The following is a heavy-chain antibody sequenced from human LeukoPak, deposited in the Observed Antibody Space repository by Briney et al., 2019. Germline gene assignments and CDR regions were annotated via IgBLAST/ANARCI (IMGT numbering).Heavy chain of an antibody. Sequence: GGSLRLSCAASGFAFSSYAMHWVRQPPGKGLEWVAVISYDGSNEYYADSVKGRFTISRDNSKNTLYLQMHSLRAEDTAVYYCAKSAYDTTTYFDYWGQGTLVTVPS. CDR2: ISYDGSNE. CDR3: AKSAYDTTTYFDY. V-gene: IGHV3-30*18. J-gene: IGHJ4*02. CDR1: GFAFSSYA. D-gene: IGHD3-22*01.